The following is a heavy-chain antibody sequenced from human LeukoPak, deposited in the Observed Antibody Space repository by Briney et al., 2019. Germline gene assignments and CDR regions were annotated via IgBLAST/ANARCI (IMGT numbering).Heavy chain of an antibody. D-gene: IGHD4-11*01. CDR2: ISKSGDST. Sequence: GGSLRLSCAASGFTFSSYWMSWVRQAPGKGLEWVSAISKSGDSTFYADSVKGRFTISRDNSKNTLFLQMNSLRPEDTAVYYCAKLAMTTVSSDHQWGQGTLVTVSS. CDR3: AKLAMTTVSSDHQ. CDR1: GFTFSSYW. V-gene: IGHV3-23*01. J-gene: IGHJ4*02.